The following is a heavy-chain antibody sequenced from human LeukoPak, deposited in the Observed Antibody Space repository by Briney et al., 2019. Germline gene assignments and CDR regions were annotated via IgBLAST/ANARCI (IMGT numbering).Heavy chain of an antibody. CDR2: IKSKTDGGIT. D-gene: IGHD3-22*01. CDR3: TTDFYYYDSSGYYHNWFDP. V-gene: IGHV3-15*01. Sequence: KPGGSLRLSCAASGFTFSNAWMSWVRQAPGKGLEWVGRIKSKTDGGITDYAAPVKGRFTISRDDSKNTLYLQMNSLKTEDTAVYYCTTDFYYYDSSGYYHNWFDPWGQGTLVTVSS. J-gene: IGHJ5*02. CDR1: GFTFSNAW.